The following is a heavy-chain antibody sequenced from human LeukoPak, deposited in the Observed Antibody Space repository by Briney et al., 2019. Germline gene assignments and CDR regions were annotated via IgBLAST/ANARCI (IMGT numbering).Heavy chain of an antibody. V-gene: IGHV3-23*01. J-gene: IGHJ4*02. Sequence: PGGTLRLSCAASGFTFSSYGMSWVRQAPGKGLEWVSAISGSGGSTYYADSVKGRLTISRDNSKNTLYLQMNSLRAEDTAVYYCAKPGEMAYFDYWGQGTLVTVSS. D-gene: IGHD5-24*01. CDR3: AKPGEMAYFDY. CDR2: ISGSGGST. CDR1: GFTFSSYG.